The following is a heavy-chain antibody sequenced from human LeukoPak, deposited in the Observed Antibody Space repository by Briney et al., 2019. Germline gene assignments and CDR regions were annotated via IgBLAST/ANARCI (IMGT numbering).Heavy chain of an antibody. D-gene: IGHD3-10*01. CDR2: IYYSGST. V-gene: IGHV4-31*09. CDR1: GGSISSGGYY. CDR3: GGIRVLLRFGEAPPP. Sequence: SQTLSLTCTVSGGSISSGGYYWSWIRQHPGTGLEWIGYIYYSGSTYYNPSLKSRVTISVDTSKNQFSLKLSSVTAADTAVYYLGGIRVLLRFGEAPPPWGQGTLVTVSS. J-gene: IGHJ5*02.